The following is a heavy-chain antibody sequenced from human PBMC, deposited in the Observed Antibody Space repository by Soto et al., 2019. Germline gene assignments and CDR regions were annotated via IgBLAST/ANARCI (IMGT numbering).Heavy chain of an antibody. CDR2: IIPIFGTA. V-gene: IGHV1-69*12. CDR1: GGTFSSYA. Sequence: QVQLVQSGAEVKKPGSSVKVSCKASGGTFSSYAISWVRQAPGQGLKWMGGIIPIFGTANYAQKFQGRVTITADESTSTAYMELSSLRPEDTAVYYCGVFGSGNYYYGMDVWGQGTTVTVSS. D-gene: IGHD6-6*01. CDR3: GVFGSGNYYYGMDV. J-gene: IGHJ6*02.